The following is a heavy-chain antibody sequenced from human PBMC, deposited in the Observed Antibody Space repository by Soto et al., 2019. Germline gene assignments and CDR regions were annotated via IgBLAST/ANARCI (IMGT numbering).Heavy chain of an antibody. CDR2: IRSKANSYAT. CDR3: APIGTVTTFYY. J-gene: IGHJ4*02. D-gene: IGHD4-17*01. V-gene: IGHV3-73*02. Sequence: EVQLVESGGGLVQPGGSLKLSCAASGFTFSGSAMHWVRQASGKGLEWVGRIRSKANSYATAYAASVKGRFTISRDDSKNTAYLQMNSLKTEDTAVYYCAPIGTVTTFYYWGQGTLVAVSS. CDR1: GFTFSGSA.